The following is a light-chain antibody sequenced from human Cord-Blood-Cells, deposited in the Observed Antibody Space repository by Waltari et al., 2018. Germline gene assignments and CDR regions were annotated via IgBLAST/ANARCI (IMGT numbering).Light chain of an antibody. J-gene: IGKJ5*01. V-gene: IGKV3-11*01. Sequence: EIVCTQSPATLSLSPGQRATLSCRASQSVSSYLAWYHQKPGQAPRHLIYDASNRATGIPARFSGSGSGADFTLSISSLEPEDFAVYYCQRRSNWPPTFGQGTRLEIK. CDR1: QSVSSY. CDR3: QRRSNWPPT. CDR2: DAS.